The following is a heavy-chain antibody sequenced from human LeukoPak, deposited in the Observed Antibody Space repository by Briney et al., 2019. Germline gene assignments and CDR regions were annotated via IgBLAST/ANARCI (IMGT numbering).Heavy chain of an antibody. J-gene: IGHJ4*02. CDR2: ISGSGGNT. D-gene: IGHD2-2*01. CDR1: GFTFSSYA. Sequence: GGSLRLSCAASGFTFSSYAMSWVRQAPGKGLEWVSGISGSGGNTYYADSVKGRFTISRDNSKNTLYVQMNSLRAEDTAVYYCAKTPSYTSWYYFDFWGQGTLVTDSS. CDR3: AKTPSYTSWYYFDF. V-gene: IGHV3-23*01.